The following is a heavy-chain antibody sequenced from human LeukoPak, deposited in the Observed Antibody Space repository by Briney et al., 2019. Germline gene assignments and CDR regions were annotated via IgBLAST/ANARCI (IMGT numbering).Heavy chain of an antibody. V-gene: IGHV3-23*01. D-gene: IGHD5-24*01. CDR3: ARDASRDGYN. CDR1: GFTFSSYD. J-gene: IGHJ4*02. CDR2: IRPSGDNT. Sequence: GGSLRLSCAASGFTFSSYDMTWVRQAPGRGLEWVSSIRPSGDNTYYGDSVKGRFTISRDDSRNIVSLQMNALRNDDSAIYHCARDASRDGYNWGQGTLVTVSS.